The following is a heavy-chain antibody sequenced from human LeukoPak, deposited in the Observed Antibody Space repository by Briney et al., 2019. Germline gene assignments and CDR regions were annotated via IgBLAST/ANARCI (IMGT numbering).Heavy chain of an antibody. V-gene: IGHV4-38-2*01. J-gene: IGHJ4*02. Sequence: PSETLSLTCAVSGYSISSGYYWGWIRQPPGKGLEWIGSIYHSGSTYYNPSLKSRVTLSVDTSKNQFSLKLSSVTAADTAVYYCARTRSRSGTLYYWGQGTLVTVSS. CDR1: GYSISSGYY. CDR2: IYHSGST. D-gene: IGHD3-10*01. CDR3: ARTRSRSGTLYY.